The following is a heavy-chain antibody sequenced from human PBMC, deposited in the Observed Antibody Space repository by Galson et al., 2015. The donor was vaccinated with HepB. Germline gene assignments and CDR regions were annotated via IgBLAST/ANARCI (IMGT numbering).Heavy chain of an antibody. Sequence: SLRLSCAASGFTFSSYSMNWVRQAPGKGLEWVSYISNSSSTKSYADSVKGRFTISSDNAKNSLYLQMNSLRDEDTAVYNCARDIWEDRYCSSISCCYYYYGMDVLGQGTTVTVSS. D-gene: IGHD2-2*01. V-gene: IGHV3-48*02. CDR3: ARDIWEDRYCSSISCCYYYYGMDV. CDR2: ISNSSSTK. J-gene: IGHJ6*02. CDR1: GFTFSSYS.